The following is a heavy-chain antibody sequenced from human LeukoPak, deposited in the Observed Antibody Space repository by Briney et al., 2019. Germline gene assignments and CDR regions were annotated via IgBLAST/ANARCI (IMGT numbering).Heavy chain of an antibody. Sequence: PGGSLRLSCAASGFTFSSYGMHWVRQAPGKGLEWVAVISYDGSNKYYADSVKGRFTISRDNSRNTLYLQMNSLRAEDTAVYYCAKDRGSCSWYTFDPWGQGTLVTVSS. CDR2: ISYDGSNK. J-gene: IGHJ5*02. CDR3: AKDRGSCSWYTFDP. D-gene: IGHD6-13*01. CDR1: GFTFSSYG. V-gene: IGHV3-30*18.